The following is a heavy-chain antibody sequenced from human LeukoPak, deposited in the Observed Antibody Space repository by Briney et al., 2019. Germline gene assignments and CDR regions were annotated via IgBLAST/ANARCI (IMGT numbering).Heavy chain of an antibody. CDR2: IYYSGST. D-gene: IGHD3-10*01. J-gene: IGHJ4*02. V-gene: IGHV4-59*01. Sequence: PSETLSLTCTVSGGSISSYYWSWIRQPPGKGLEWIGYIYYSGSTNYNPSLKSRVTISVDTSKNQFSLKLSSVTAADTAVYYCARADYHGSRVYFGYWGQGTLVTVSS. CDR3: ARADYHGSRVYFGY. CDR1: GGSISSYY.